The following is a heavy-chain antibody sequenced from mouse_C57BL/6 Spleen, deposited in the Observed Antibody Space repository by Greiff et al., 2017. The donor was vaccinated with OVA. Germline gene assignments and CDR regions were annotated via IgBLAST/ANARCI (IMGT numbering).Heavy chain of an antibody. V-gene: IGHV1-82*01. J-gene: IGHJ1*03. CDR2: IYPGDGDT. CDR1: GYAFSSSW. D-gene: IGHD1-1*01. CDR3: ARTPHYYGSSYWYFDV. Sequence: QVQLQQSGPELVKPGASVKISCKASGYAFSSSWMNWVKQRPGKGLEWIGRIYPGDGDTNYNGKFKGKATLTADKSSSTAYMQLSSLTSEDSAVYCGARTPHYYGSSYWYFDVWGTGTTVTVSS.